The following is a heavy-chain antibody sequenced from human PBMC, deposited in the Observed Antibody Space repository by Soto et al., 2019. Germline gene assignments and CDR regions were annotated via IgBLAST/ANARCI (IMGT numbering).Heavy chain of an antibody. Sequence: QVQLVESGGGVVQPGRSLRLSCAASGFTFSSYAMHWVRQAPGKGLEWVAVISYDGSNNYYADSVQGRFTISRDNSKNTLYLQMNSLRAEDTAVYYCARDSLRYNWNDFPYYYYGMDVWGQGTTVTVSS. CDR3: ARDSLRYNWNDFPYYYYGMDV. D-gene: IGHD1-1*01. V-gene: IGHV3-30-3*01. J-gene: IGHJ6*02. CDR1: GFTFSSYA. CDR2: ISYDGSNN.